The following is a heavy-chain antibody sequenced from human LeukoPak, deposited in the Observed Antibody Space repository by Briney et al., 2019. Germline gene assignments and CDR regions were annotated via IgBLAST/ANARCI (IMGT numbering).Heavy chain of an antibody. CDR2: IIPIFGTA. CDR3: ARMYSSSSGNASDI. V-gene: IGHV1-69*05. D-gene: IGHD6-6*01. CDR1: GYTFTGYY. J-gene: IGHJ3*02. Sequence: ASVKVSCKASGYTFTGYYMHWVRQAPGQGLEWMGGIIPIFGTANYAQKFQGRVTITTDESTSTAYMELSSLRSEDTAVYYCARMYSSSSGNASDIWGQGTMVTVSS.